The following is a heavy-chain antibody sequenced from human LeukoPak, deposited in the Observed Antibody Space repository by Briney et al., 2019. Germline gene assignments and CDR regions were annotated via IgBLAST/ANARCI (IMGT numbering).Heavy chain of an antibody. D-gene: IGHD6-13*01. CDR2: IYTSGST. CDR1: GGSISSYY. V-gene: IGHV4-4*07. J-gene: IGHJ6*02. Sequence: SETLSLTCTVSGGSISSYYWSWIRQPAGKGPEWIGRIYTSGSTNYNPSLKSRVTMSVDTSKNQFSLKLSSVTAADTAVYYCARGKRRYSSSWYWYYYYGMDVWGQGTTVTVSS. CDR3: ARGKRRYSSSWYWYYYYGMDV.